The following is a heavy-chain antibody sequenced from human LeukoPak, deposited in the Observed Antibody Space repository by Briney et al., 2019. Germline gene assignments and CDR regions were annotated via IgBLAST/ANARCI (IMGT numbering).Heavy chain of an antibody. Sequence: GRSLRLSCAASGFTFSSYGMHWVRQAPGKGLEWVAVIPYDGSNKYYADSVKGRFTISRDNSKNTLYLQMNSLRAEDTAVYYCAKGLRYSDNWGQGTLVTVSS. CDR2: IPYDGSNK. V-gene: IGHV3-30*18. CDR1: GFTFSSYG. CDR3: AKGLRYSDN. J-gene: IGHJ4*02. D-gene: IGHD3-9*01.